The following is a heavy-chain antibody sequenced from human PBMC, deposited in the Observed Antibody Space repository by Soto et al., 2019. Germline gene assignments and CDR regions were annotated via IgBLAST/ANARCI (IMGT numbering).Heavy chain of an antibody. Sequence: SETLSLTCAVSGGSISSGGYSWSWIRHPPGKGLEWIGYIYHSGSTYYNPSLKSRVTISVDTSKNQFSLKLSSVTAADTAVYYCARVGYAQLDFDYWGQGTLVTVSS. J-gene: IGHJ4*02. CDR1: GGSISSGGYS. CDR3: ARVGYAQLDFDY. CDR2: IYHSGST. D-gene: IGHD6-13*01. V-gene: IGHV4-30-2*05.